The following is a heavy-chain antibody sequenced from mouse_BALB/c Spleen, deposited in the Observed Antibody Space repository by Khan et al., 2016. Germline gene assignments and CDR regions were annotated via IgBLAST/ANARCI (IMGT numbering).Heavy chain of an antibody. J-gene: IGHJ4*01. CDR2: IHPSDSET. CDR1: GYSFTRYW. CDR3: TRSAYGNHPCNAMDY. D-gene: IGHD2-1*01. V-gene: IGHV1-61*01. Sequence: QVQLQQPGTELVRPGASVKLSCKASGYSFTRYWMYWVKQRPGQGLEWIGMIHPSDSETRFNQKFKDKATLTVDNSSSIAYMQLSSPTSEDSAVYYCTRSAYGNHPCNAMDYWGQGTSVTVSS.